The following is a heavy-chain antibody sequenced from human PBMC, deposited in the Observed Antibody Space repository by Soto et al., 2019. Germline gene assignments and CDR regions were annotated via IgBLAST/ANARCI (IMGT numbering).Heavy chain of an antibody. CDR1: GYSISSSNW. Sequence: QVQLQESGPGLVKPSDTLSLTCAVSGYSISSSNWWGWIRQPPAKGLEWIGYIYYSGTTYYNPSLKSRVTLSVDTSKNQFSLKLTSVAAVDTAVYYCARREIQGPIDYWGQGTLVTVSS. CDR3: ARREIQGPIDY. D-gene: IGHD1-26*01. J-gene: IGHJ4*02. V-gene: IGHV4-28*01. CDR2: IYYSGTT.